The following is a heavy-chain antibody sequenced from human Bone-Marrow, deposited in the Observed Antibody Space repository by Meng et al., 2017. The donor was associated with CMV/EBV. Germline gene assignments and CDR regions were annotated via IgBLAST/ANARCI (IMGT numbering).Heavy chain of an antibody. D-gene: IGHD6-19*01. V-gene: IGHV3-7*03. CDR3: ARGFQWLVP. CDR1: GFTFSSYW. CDR2: IKQDGSEK. Sequence: GESLKISCAASGFTFSSYWMSWVRQAPGKGLEWVANIKQDGSEKYYVDSVKGRFTISRDNAKNSLYLQMNSLRSDDTAVYYCARGFQWLVPWGQGTLVTVSS. J-gene: IGHJ5*02.